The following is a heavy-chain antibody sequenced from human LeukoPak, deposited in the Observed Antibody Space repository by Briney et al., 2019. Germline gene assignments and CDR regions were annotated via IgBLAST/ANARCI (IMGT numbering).Heavy chain of an antibody. CDR1: GYTLTELS. Sequence: ASVKVSCKVSGYTLTELSMHWVRQAPGKGLEWMGGFDPEDGETIYAQKFQGRVTMTTDTSTSTAYMELRSLKSDDTAVYYCASLKNYYDSSGYLVTDAFDIWGQGTMVTVSS. D-gene: IGHD3-22*01. J-gene: IGHJ3*02. V-gene: IGHV1-24*01. CDR3: ASLKNYYDSSGYLVTDAFDI. CDR2: FDPEDGET.